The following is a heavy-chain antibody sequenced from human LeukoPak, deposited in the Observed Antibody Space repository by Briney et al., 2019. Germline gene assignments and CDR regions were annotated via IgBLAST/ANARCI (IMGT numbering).Heavy chain of an antibody. CDR1: GFTFSSYA. D-gene: IGHD3-22*01. CDR3: ARDGVPYYYDSSGYAPHY. CDR2: ISYDGRNK. Sequence: PGRSLRLSCAASGFTFSSYAMHWVRQAPGKGLEWVAVISYDGRNKYYAASVKGRFTISRDNSKSTLYLQMNSLRAEDTAVYYCARDGVPYYYDSSGYAPHYWGQGTLVTVSS. V-gene: IGHV3-30-3*01. J-gene: IGHJ4*02.